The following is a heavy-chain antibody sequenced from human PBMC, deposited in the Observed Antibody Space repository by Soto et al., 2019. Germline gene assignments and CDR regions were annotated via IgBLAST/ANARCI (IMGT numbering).Heavy chain of an antibody. D-gene: IGHD5-18*01. CDR1: GGSISSYY. Sequence: TLSLTCTVSGGSISSYYWSWIRQPPGKGLEWIGYIYYSGSTNYNPSLKSRVTISVDTSKNQFSLKLSSVTAADTAVYYCARGASYGYDQFDYWGQGILVTVSS. CDR3: ARGASYGYDQFDY. J-gene: IGHJ4*02. CDR2: IYYSGST. V-gene: IGHV4-59*01.